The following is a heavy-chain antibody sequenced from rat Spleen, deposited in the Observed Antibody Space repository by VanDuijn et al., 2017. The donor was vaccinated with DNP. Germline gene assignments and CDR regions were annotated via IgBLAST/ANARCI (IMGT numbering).Heavy chain of an antibody. V-gene: IGHV5-31*01. Sequence: EVQLVESGGDLVQPGRSLKLSCVASRFTFNNFWMTWFRQVPRKGLEWVASIPSSGDSTYYPDSVKGRFTIFRDNAKSTLYLQMNSLRSEDMATYYCARWYNSGFYFDYWGQGVMVTVSS. D-gene: IGHD4-3*01. CDR1: RFTFNNFW. CDR3: ARWYNSGFYFDY. CDR2: IPSSGDST. J-gene: IGHJ2*01.